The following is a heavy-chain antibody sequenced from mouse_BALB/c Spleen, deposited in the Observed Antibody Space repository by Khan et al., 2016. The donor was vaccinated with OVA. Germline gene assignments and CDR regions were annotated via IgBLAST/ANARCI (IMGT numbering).Heavy chain of an antibody. J-gene: IGHJ3*01. Sequence: QIQLVQSGAELVRPGVSVKISRKGSGYIFTDFSMHWVKRSHAKSLELIGVISTYYGDSISNQNFKDKATLTVEKSSSTAYMELARLTSEDSAIYYCARGSGNYRFAYWGQGTLVTVSA. CDR3: ARGSGNYRFAY. CDR1: GYIFTDFS. V-gene: IGHV1S137*01. CDR2: ISTYYGDS. D-gene: IGHD2-1*01.